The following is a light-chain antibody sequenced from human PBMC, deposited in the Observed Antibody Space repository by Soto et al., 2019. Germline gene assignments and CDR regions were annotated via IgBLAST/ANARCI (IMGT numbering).Light chain of an antibody. J-gene: IGLJ1*01. CDR1: TGAVTNGHY. Sequence: QAGVTQEPSLTVSPGGTVTLTCGSSTGAVTNGHYPYWFQQKPGQAPRTLIYDTTNRHSWTPARFSGSLLGGKAALTLSGAQPEDEAEYYCLLSYNGPYVFGTGTKVTV. CDR3: LLSYNGPYV. CDR2: DTT. V-gene: IGLV7-46*01.